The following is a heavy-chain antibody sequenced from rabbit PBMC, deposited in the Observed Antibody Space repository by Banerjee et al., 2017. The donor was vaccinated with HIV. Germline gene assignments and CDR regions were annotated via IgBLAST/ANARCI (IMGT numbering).Heavy chain of an antibody. J-gene: IGHJ5*01. Sequence: QSLEESGGDLVKPGASLTLTCTASGFDFSNRNWICWVRQAPGKGPEWVACIYNGDGNKVYASWAKGRFTISKTSSTTVTLQLDSLTAADTATYFCARGSYAGYSYATGGYDWLDLWGPGTLVTVS. V-gene: IGHV1S40*01. CDR2: IYNGDGNK. CDR1: GFDFSNRNW. D-gene: IGHD6-1*01. CDR3: ARGSYAGYSYATGGYDWLDL.